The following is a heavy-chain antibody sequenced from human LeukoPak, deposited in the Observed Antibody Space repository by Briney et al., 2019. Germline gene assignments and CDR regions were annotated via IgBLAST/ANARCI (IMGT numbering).Heavy chain of an antibody. Sequence: ASVKASCKASGYTFTSYYMHWVRQAPGQGLEWMGIINPSGGSTSYAQKFQGRVTMTRDTSTSTVYMELSSLRSEDTAVYYCARDSWRYFDWSPLYYYGMDVWGQGTTVTVSS. CDR1: GYTFTSYY. D-gene: IGHD3-9*01. J-gene: IGHJ6*02. CDR3: ARDSWRYFDWSPLYYYGMDV. V-gene: IGHV1-46*01. CDR2: INPSGGST.